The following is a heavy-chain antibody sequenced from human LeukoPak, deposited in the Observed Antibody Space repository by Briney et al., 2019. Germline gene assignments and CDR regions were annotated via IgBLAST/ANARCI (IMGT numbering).Heavy chain of an antibody. CDR3: ARRLSSSWERQYNWFDP. V-gene: IGHV4-59*08. CDR2: IYYSGST. Sequence: PSETLSLTCTVSGGSISSYYWSWIRQPPGKGLEWIGYIYYSGSTNYNPSLKSRVTISVDTSKNQFSLKLSSVTAADTAVYYCARRLSSSWERQYNWFDPWGQGTLVTVSS. J-gene: IGHJ5*02. D-gene: IGHD6-13*01. CDR1: GGSISSYY.